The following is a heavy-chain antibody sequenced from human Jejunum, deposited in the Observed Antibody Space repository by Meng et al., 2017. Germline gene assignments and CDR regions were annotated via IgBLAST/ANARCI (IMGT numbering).Heavy chain of an antibody. D-gene: IGHD3-10*01. J-gene: IGHJ4*01. CDR1: GFTFSSFS. CDR3: ARGPEENISQYGSGRFDC. CDR2: MTASSSDI. V-gene: IGHV3-21*01. Sequence: GGPLRLSCAASGFTFSSFSMNWVRQAPGKGLEWVSSMTASSSDIHYADSMKGRFTMSRDNDNNLLHLQMNSLRVEDTAVYYCARGPEENISQYGSGRFDCWGQGTLVT.